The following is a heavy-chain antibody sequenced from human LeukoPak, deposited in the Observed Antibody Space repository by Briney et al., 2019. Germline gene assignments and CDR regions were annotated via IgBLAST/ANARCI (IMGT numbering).Heavy chain of an antibody. J-gene: IGHJ6*02. V-gene: IGHV3-9*01. CDR1: GFTFDDYA. CDR3: AKDIRAAAGGYYYYGMDV. Sequence: GGSLRLSCAASGFTFDDYAMHWVRQAPGKDLEWVSGISWNSGSIGYADSVKGRFTISRDNAKNSLYLQMNSLRAEDTALYYCAKDIRAAAGGYYYYGMDVWGQGTTVTVSS. D-gene: IGHD6-13*01. CDR2: ISWNSGSI.